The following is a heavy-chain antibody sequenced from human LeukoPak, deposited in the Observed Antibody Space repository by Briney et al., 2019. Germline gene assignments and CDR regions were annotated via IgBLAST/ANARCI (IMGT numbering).Heavy chain of an antibody. CDR2: IYHSGGT. Sequence: PSETLSLTCTVSGRCINDASWNWIRKPPGQGLEWIGYIYHSGGTNCNPSLKSRVTISLDTSKNQFSLKLSSVTAADTAVYYCARVGTYYRSLDSWGQGTLVTVSS. J-gene: IGHJ4*02. CDR3: ARVGTYYRSLDS. V-gene: IGHV4-59*01. CDR1: GRCINDAS. D-gene: IGHD3-10*01.